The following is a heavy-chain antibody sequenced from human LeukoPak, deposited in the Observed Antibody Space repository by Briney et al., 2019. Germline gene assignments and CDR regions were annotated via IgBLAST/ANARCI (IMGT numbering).Heavy chain of an antibody. CDR2: IYPDDSDT. D-gene: IGHD5-18*01. J-gene: IGHJ3*02. Sequence: ASVKVSCKASGYTFTTYWIGWVRQMPGKGLEWMGIIYPDDSDTRYSPSFQGQVTISADKSISTAYLQWSSLKASDTAMYYCAISVYTSMANAFDIWGQGTMVTVSS. CDR1: GYTFTTYW. CDR3: AISVYTSMANAFDI. V-gene: IGHV5-51*01.